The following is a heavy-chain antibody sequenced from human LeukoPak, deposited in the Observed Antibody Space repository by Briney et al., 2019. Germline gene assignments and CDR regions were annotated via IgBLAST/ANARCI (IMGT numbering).Heavy chain of an antibody. V-gene: IGHV1-8*01. CDR3: ARHRQAVQLRNIPDFDY. CDR2: MNPNSGNT. D-gene: IGHD1/OR15-1a*01. Sequence: PMASVKVSCKASGYTFTSYDINWVRQATGQGLEWMGWMNPNSGNTGYAQKFQGRVTMTRNTSISTAYMELSSLRSEDTAVYYCARHRQAVQLRNIPDFDYWGQGTLVTVSS. CDR1: GYTFTSYD. J-gene: IGHJ4*02.